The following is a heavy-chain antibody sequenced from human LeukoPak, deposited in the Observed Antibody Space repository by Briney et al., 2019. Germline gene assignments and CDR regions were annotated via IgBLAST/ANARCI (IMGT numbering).Heavy chain of an antibody. J-gene: IGHJ3*02. CDR2: INTNTGIP. Sequence: GASVKVSCKASGYTFTSYAMNWVRQAPGQGLELMGWINTNTGIPTYAQGFAGRFVFSLDTSVTTAYLQITSLKAEDTAVYYCARDLVSAGFDIWGQGTMVTVSS. V-gene: IGHV7-4-1*02. CDR1: GYTFTSYA. CDR3: ARDLVSAGFDI. D-gene: IGHD6-6*01.